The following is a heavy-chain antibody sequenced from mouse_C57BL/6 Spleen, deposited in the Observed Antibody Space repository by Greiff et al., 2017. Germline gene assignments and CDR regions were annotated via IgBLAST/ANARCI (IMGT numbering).Heavy chain of an antibody. Sequence: VHVKQSVAELVRPGASVKLSCTASGFNIKNTHMHWVKQRPEQGLEWIGRIDPANGNTKYAPKFQGKATITADTSSNTAYLQLSSLTSEDTAIYYCAREGYYYGSSRAMDYWGQGTSVTVSS. D-gene: IGHD1-1*01. V-gene: IGHV14-3*01. J-gene: IGHJ4*01. CDR3: AREGYYYGSSRAMDY. CDR2: IDPANGNT. CDR1: GFNIKNTH.